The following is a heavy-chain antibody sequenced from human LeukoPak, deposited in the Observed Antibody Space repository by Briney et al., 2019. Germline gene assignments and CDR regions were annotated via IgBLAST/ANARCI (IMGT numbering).Heavy chain of an antibody. CDR2: INHSGST. Sequence: SETLSLTCAVYGGSFSGYYWSWIRQPPGKGLEWIGEINHSGSTNYNPSLKSRVTISVDKSKNQFSLKLSSVTAADTAVYYCARENLDSSGYYTGDAFDIWGQGTMVTVSS. CDR1: GGSFSGYY. CDR3: ARENLDSSGYYTGDAFDI. D-gene: IGHD3-22*01. J-gene: IGHJ3*02. V-gene: IGHV4-34*01.